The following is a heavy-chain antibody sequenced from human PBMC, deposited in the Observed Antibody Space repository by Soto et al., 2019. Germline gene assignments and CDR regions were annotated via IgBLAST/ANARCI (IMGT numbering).Heavy chain of an antibody. J-gene: IGHJ5*01. V-gene: IGHV1-3*01. CDR2: ISGGNGKT. CDR3: ARGGIVGFTNWWFDA. CDR1: GYNFKSNN. D-gene: IGHD1-26*01. Sequence: GSSVNYPVNASGYNFKSNNMHWVRQAPGQMLEWIGWISGGNGKTKYEQNFQGRVTISRDTSATTFHMELSNLTSEDTAVYYCARGGIVGFTNWWFDAWG.